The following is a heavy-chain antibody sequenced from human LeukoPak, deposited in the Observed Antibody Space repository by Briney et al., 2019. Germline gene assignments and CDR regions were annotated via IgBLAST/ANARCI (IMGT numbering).Heavy chain of an antibody. J-gene: IGHJ4*02. CDR3: ARDKEEQLWFDY. V-gene: IGHV1-18*01. CDR1: GYTFTSYG. D-gene: IGHD5-18*01. Sequence: ASVKVSCKASGYTFTSYGISWVRQAPGQGLEWMGLISAYNGNTNYAQKLQGRVTMTTDTSTSTAYMELRSLRSDDTAVYYCARDKEEQLWFDYWGQGTLVTVSS. CDR2: ISAYNGNT.